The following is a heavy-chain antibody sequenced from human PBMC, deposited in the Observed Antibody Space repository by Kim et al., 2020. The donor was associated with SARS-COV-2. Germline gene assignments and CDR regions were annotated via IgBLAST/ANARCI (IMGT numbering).Heavy chain of an antibody. V-gene: IGHV3-21*01. CDR3: AGVVPAAHDAFDI. Sequence: YAHSVKGRFTISRDNAKNSLYLQMNSLGAEDTAVYYCAGVVPAAHDAFDIWGQGTMVTVSS. J-gene: IGHJ3*02. D-gene: IGHD2-2*01.